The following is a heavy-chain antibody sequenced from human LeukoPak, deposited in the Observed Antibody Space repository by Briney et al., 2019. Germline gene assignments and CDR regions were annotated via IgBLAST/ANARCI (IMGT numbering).Heavy chain of an antibody. J-gene: IGHJ4*02. D-gene: IGHD2-2*01. CDR3: AKGRDVAVSATRYLEY. V-gene: IGHV3-23*01. Sequence: GGSLRLSCEVSGFTFRSHVMNWVRQAPGKGLEWVSIIGTSGGGIQYADSVKGRFTISRDNSKNTLYLQMNSLRDEDTAVYYCAKGRDVAVSATRYLEYWGQGTPVTVSS. CDR2: IGTSGGGI. CDR1: GFTFRSHV.